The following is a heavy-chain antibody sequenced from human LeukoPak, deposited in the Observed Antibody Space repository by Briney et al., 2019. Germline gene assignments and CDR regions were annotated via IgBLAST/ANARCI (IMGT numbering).Heavy chain of an antibody. CDR2: ISSSGSTI. Sequence: GGSLRLSCAASGFTFSDYYMSWIRQAPGKGLEWVSYISSSGSTIYYADSVKGRFTISRDNAMNSLYLQMNSLRAEDTAVYYCARDNSNAEYSQHWGQGTLVTVSS. V-gene: IGHV3-11*01. CDR1: GFTFSDYY. J-gene: IGHJ1*01. D-gene: IGHD4-23*01. CDR3: ARDNSNAEYSQH.